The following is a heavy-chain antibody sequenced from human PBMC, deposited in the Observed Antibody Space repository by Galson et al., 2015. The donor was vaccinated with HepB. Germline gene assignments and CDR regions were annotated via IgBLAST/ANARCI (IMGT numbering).Heavy chain of an antibody. CDR2: ISADSGST. Sequence: SVKVSCEASGYMFIGYYMHWVRQAPGQGLEWMGRISADSGSTDYAQKFEGRFTMTRDRSISTVYMELRGLTSDDTAVYYCARDVQPDFWGQGTLVTVST. CDR1: GYMFIGYY. D-gene: IGHD2-2*01. CDR3: ARDVQPDF. J-gene: IGHJ4*02. V-gene: IGHV1-2*06.